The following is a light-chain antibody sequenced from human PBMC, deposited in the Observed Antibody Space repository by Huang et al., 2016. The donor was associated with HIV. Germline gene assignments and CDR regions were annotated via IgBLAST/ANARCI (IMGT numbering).Light chain of an antibody. CDR3: QQLRTCPIT. J-gene: IGKJ5*01. V-gene: IGKV1-13*02. CDR1: QDIGNS. CDR2: DAS. Sequence: AVHLTQSPSSLSASVGDTVIISCRASQDIGNSLAWYQHKTGKAPKLLISDASSLQAGVPSRFSGSAAGTDFTLFINSLQTEDLATYYCQQLRTCPITFGQGTRLDIK.